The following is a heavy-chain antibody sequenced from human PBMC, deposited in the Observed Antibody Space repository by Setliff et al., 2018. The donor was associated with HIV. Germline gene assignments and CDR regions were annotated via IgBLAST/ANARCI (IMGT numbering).Heavy chain of an antibody. CDR2: INHSGST. D-gene: IGHD6-13*01. CDR1: GGSFSGYY. J-gene: IGHJ2*01. V-gene: IGHV4-34*01. CDR3: ARGLGQQLGRFWYFDL. Sequence: PSETLSLTCAVYGGSFSGYYWSWIRQPPGKGLEWIGEINHSGSTNYNPSLKSRVTISVDTSKDQFSLKLSSVTAADTAVYYCARGLGQQLGRFWYFDLWGRGTLVTASS.